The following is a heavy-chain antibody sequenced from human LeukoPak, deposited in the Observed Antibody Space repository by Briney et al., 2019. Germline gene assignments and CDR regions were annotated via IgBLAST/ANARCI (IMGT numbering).Heavy chain of an antibody. J-gene: IGHJ3*02. CDR1: GYSFTSYW. CDR2: IYPGDSDT. V-gene: IGHV5-51*01. Sequence: GESLKISCKGSGYSFTSYWIGWVRQMPGKGLEWMGIIYPGDSDTRYSPSFQGQVTISADKSISTAYLQWSSLKASDAAMYYCARFSGGYYYRPDSFDAYDIWGQGTMVTVSS. CDR3: ARFSGGYYYRPDSFDAYDI. D-gene: IGHD3-22*01.